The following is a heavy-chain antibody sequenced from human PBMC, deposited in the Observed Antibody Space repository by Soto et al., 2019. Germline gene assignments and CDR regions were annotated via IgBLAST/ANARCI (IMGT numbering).Heavy chain of an antibody. CDR1: GFTFRSYS. CDR2: MNQDGSEI. J-gene: IGHJ4*02. Sequence: AGGSLRLSCIASGFTFRSYSMTWVRQAPGKGLEWVANMNQDGSEIYYVDSVKGRFTISRDNAKDSLSLQMNSLRAEDTAVYYCARDLNYGLFDYWGQGTLVTVSS. V-gene: IGHV3-7*01. CDR3: ARDLNYGLFDY. D-gene: IGHD4-17*01.